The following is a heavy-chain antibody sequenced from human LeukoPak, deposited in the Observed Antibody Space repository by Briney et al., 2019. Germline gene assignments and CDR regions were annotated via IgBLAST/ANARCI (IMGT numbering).Heavy chain of an antibody. V-gene: IGHV1-69*05. CDR3: ARGSGSCYLLSVCWFDP. Sequence: GASVKVSCKASGYTFTSYGISWVRQAPGQGLEWMGGIIPIFGTANYAQKFQGRVTITTDESTSTAYMELSSLRSEDTAVYYCARGSGSCYLLSVCWFDPWGQGTLVTVSS. J-gene: IGHJ5*02. CDR2: IIPIFGTA. D-gene: IGHD2-15*01. CDR1: GYTFTSYG.